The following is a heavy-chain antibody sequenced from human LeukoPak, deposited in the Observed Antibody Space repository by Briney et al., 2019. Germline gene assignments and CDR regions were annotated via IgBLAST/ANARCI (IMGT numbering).Heavy chain of an antibody. Sequence: GGSLRLSCAASGFTFSSYGMHWVRQAPGKGLEWVAVIYYDGSRRLYADSVKGRFTISRDDSKNTLFLEMNSLSAGDTAVYYCAREESAYYREFWGQGTLLTVSS. V-gene: IGHV3-33*01. CDR3: AREESAYYREF. CDR2: IYYDGSRR. CDR1: GFTFSSYG. J-gene: IGHJ4*02. D-gene: IGHD3-3*01.